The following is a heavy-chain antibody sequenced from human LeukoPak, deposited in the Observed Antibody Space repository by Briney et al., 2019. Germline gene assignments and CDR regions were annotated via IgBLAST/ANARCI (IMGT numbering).Heavy chain of an antibody. CDR3: AKDRSIAARQEYYFDY. CDR2: ISWNSGSI. V-gene: IGHV3-9*01. D-gene: IGHD6-6*01. CDR1: GFTFDDYA. Sequence: PGGSLRLSCAASGFTFDDYAMHWVRQAPGKGLEWVSGISWNSGSIGYADSVKGRFTISRDNAKNSLCLQMNSLRAEDTALYYCAKDRSIAARQEYYFDYWGQGTLVTVSS. J-gene: IGHJ4*02.